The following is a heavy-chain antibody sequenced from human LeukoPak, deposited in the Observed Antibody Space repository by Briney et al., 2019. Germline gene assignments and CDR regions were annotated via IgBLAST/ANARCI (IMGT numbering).Heavy chain of an antibody. V-gene: IGHV3-66*03. CDR3: ARGQRAHVEWSSYMDV. CDR1: GFTVSSNS. CDR2: IYSDNT. D-gene: IGHD3-3*01. J-gene: IGHJ6*03. Sequence: GRSLRLSCTVSGFTVSSNSMSWVRQAPGKGLEWVSFIYSDNTHYSDSVKGRFTLSRDNSKNTLYLQMNNLRAEDTAVYYCARGQRAHVEWSSYMDVWGKGTTVTVSS.